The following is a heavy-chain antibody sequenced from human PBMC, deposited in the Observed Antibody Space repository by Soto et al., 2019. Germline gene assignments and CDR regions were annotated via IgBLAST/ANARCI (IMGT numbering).Heavy chain of an antibody. V-gene: IGHV1-8*01. CDR1: GYTFTSYD. Sequence: QVQLVQSGAEVKKPGASVKVSCKASGYTFTSYDINWVRQATGQGLEWMGWMNPNSGNTAYAQKCQGRVTLTRSASISTAYMELSSLRSEATAVYYRATEVAGAFVPWGQGTLVTVSS. D-gene: IGHD2-8*02. CDR3: ATEVAGAFVP. J-gene: IGHJ5*02. CDR2: MNPNSGNT.